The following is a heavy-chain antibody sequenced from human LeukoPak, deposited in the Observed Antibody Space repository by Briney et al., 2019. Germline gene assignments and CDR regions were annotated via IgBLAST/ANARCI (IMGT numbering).Heavy chain of an antibody. CDR2: INHSGST. J-gene: IGHJ4*02. CDR3: ARDYYDSSGY. Sequence: SETLSLTCTVSGGSISSYYWSWIRQPPGKGLEWIGEINHSGSTNYNPSLKSRVTISVDTSKNQFSLKLSSVTAADTAVYYCARDYYDSSGYWGQGTLVTVSS. D-gene: IGHD3-22*01. V-gene: IGHV4-34*01. CDR1: GGSISSYY.